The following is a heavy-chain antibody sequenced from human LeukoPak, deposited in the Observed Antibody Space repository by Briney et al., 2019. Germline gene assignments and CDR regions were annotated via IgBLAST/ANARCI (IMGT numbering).Heavy chain of an antibody. CDR3: AKEAYIEMATITPDY. D-gene: IGHD5-24*01. CDR1: GFTFSSYS. V-gene: IGHV3-21*01. CDR2: ISSSSSYI. J-gene: IGHJ4*02. Sequence: PGGSLRLSCAASGFTFSSYSMNWVRQAPGKGLEWVSSISSSSSYIYYADSVKGRFTISRDNSKNTLYLQMNSLRAEDTAVYYCAKEAYIEMATITPDYWGQGTLVTVSS.